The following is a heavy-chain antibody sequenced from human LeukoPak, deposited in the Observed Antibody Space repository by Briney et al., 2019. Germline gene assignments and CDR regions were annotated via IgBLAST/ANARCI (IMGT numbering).Heavy chain of an antibody. CDR1: GYTFTDYY. CDR3: ARANFLYCSSSTCLFDY. Sequence: GASVKVSSKASGYTFTDYYMHWVRQAPGQGFEWMGWINPNDGDPNYAQKFQGRVTITRDTSISTAHMEVSRLRSDDTAVYYCARANFLYCSSSTCLFDYWGQGTLVTVSS. V-gene: IGHV1-2*02. J-gene: IGHJ4*02. CDR2: INPNDGDP. D-gene: IGHD2-2*01.